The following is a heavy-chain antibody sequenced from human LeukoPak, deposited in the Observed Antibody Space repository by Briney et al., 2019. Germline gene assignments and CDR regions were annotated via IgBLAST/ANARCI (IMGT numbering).Heavy chain of an antibody. CDR1: GGSIGSRAYY. CDR2: IYTDGSR. J-gene: IGHJ4*02. Sequence: SETLSLTCTVSGGSIGSRAYYWSWIRQPAGKGLECIGRIYTDGSRNHNPSLKSRVSISMDTSNNQFSLRVTSVTAADTGVYYCASEGLALAGNFYCWGQGALVTVSS. D-gene: IGHD6-19*01. V-gene: IGHV4-61*02. CDR3: ASEGLALAGNFYC.